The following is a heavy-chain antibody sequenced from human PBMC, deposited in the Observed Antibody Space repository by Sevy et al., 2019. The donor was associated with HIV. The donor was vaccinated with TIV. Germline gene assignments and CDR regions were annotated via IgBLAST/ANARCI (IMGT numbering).Heavy chain of an antibody. D-gene: IGHD3-16*02. CDR2: ISAYNGNT. J-gene: IGHJ4*02. V-gene: IGHV1-18*01. CDR1: GYTFTSYG. CDR3: ARDVWGSYRYTSDSFDY. Sequence: ASLKVSCKASGYTFTSYGISWVRQAPGQGLEWMGWISAYNGNTNYAQKLQGRVTMTTDTSTSTAYMELRSLRSDDTAVYYCARDVWGSYRYTSDSFDYWGQGTLVTVSS.